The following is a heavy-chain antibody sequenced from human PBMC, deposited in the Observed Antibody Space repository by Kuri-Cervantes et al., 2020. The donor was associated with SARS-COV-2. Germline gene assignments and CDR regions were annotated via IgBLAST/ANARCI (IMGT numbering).Heavy chain of an antibody. D-gene: IGHD3-16*01. CDR3: ARVGLGGDFDY. J-gene: IGHJ4*02. Sequence: GESLKISCAASGFTFSSYSMNWVRQAPGKGLEWVSSISSSSSYIYYADSVKGRFTISRDNAKNSLYLQMNSLRAEDTAVYYCARVGLGGDFDYWGQGTPVTVSS. CDR1: GFTFSSYS. V-gene: IGHV3-21*01. CDR2: ISSSSSYI.